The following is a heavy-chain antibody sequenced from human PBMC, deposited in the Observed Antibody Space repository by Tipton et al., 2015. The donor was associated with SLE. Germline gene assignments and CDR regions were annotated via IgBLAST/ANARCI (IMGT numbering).Heavy chain of an antibody. V-gene: IGHV4-61*02. J-gene: IGHJ5*02. CDR1: GGAISSGSYY. D-gene: IGHD2-21*01. CDR2: VYASGSA. CDR3: ARGHPHIVVVIGGGWFDP. Sequence: TLSLTCTVSGGAISSGSYYWNWIRQPAGKGLEWIGRVYASGSANYNPSLRSRVTISLDTPKNQFSLKMNSVTAADTAVYYCARGHPHIVVVIGGGWFDPWGQGTLVTVSS.